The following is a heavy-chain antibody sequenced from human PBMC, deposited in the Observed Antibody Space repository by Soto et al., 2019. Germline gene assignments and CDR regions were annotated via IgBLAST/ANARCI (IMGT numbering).Heavy chain of an antibody. CDR2: VKNNGGAT. CDR3: AADLGPPYDSNNGFDP. V-gene: IGHV3-15*07. J-gene: IGHJ5*02. CDR1: GFIFSHAW. D-gene: IGHD2-21*01. Sequence: EVQLVESGGDLVKPGGSLRLSCAASGFIFSHAWFHWVRQPPGKGLELVGRVKNNGGATDYAPSVKGRFIISRDDSKDMVYLHMSSLRTEDTAIYYCAADLGPPYDSNNGFDPWGQGTLVTVSS.